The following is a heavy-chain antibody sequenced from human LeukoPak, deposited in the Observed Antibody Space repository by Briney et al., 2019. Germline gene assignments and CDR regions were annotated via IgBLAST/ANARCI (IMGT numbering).Heavy chain of an antibody. CDR3: ARARLYGSGSNYFDY. Sequence: SETLSLTCTVSGGSISSYYWSWIRQPPGKGLEWIGYIYYSGSTNYNPSLKSRVTISVDTSKNQFSLKLSSVTAADTAVYYCARARLYGSGSNYFDYWGQGTLVNVSS. CDR1: GGSISSYY. D-gene: IGHD3-10*01. CDR2: IYYSGST. J-gene: IGHJ4*02. V-gene: IGHV4-59*08.